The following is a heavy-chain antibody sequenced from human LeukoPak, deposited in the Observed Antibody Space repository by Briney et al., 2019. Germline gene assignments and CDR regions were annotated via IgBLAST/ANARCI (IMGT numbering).Heavy chain of an antibody. CDR3: ARDQGSSWYGTDFDY. CDR2: ISYDGSNK. D-gene: IGHD6-13*01. J-gene: IGHJ4*02. CDR1: GFTFSSYG. Sequence: GRSLRLSCAASGFTFSSYGMHWVRQAPGKGLEWVAVISYDGSNKYYADSVKGRFTISRDNSKNTLYLQMNSLRAEDTAVYYCARDQGSSWYGTDFDYWGQGTLVTVSS. V-gene: IGHV3-30*03.